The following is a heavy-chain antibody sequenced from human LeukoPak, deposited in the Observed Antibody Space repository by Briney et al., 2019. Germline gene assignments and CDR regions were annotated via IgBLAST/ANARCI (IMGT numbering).Heavy chain of an antibody. CDR1: DGSFTSGSYY. J-gene: IGHJ5*02. D-gene: IGHD3-22*01. CDR3: ARAPIVVVSTPSFDT. V-gene: IGHV4-39*07. CDR2: MYYSGTT. Sequence: SETLSLTCTVSDGSFTSGSYYWGWIRQPPGKGLQWIATMYYSGTTIYTPSLKSRLAISRDTSSDQFSLRLTSVTAADTAVYYCARAPIVVVSTPSFDTWGQGVLVTVPS.